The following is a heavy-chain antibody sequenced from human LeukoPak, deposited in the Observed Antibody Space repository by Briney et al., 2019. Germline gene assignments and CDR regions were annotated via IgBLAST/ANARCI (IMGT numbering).Heavy chain of an antibody. D-gene: IGHD5-18*01. J-gene: IGHJ4*02. CDR3: ASTRGYSYGYSRYYFDY. V-gene: IGHV5-51*01. Sequence: GESLKISCKGSGYSFTSYWIGWVRQMPGKGLEWMGIIYPGDSDTRYSPSFQSQVTISADKSISTAYLQWSSLKASDTAMYYCASTRGYSYGYSRYYFDYWGQGTLVTVSS. CDR1: GYSFTSYW. CDR2: IYPGDSDT.